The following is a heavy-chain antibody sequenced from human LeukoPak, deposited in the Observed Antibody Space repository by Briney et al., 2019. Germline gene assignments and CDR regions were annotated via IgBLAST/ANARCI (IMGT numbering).Heavy chain of an antibody. J-gene: IGHJ3*02. CDR1: GFTFSSYG. CDR3: ARVNRGDAFDI. V-gene: IGHV3-33*01. D-gene: IGHD3-16*02. CDR2: IWYDGRNK. Sequence: GGSLRLSCAASGFTFSSYGMHWVCQAPGKGLEWVAVIWYDGRNKFYADSLKGRFTISRDNSKNTLYLLMNSLRAEDTAVYYCARVNRGDAFDIWGQGTLVTVSS.